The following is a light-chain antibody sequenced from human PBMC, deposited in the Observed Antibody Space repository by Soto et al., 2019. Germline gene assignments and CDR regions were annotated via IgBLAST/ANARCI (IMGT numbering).Light chain of an antibody. CDR2: GAS. Sequence: ETVMTQSPATLSVSLGERATLSCRASQSVNTNLAWYQQKPGQAPRLLIYGASIRATGVPARFSGSGSGTDFTLTISSLQPEDFAIYFCQQYKNWPPVTFGGGTKVDIK. J-gene: IGKJ4*01. CDR1: QSVNTN. V-gene: IGKV3-15*01. CDR3: QQYKNWPPVT.